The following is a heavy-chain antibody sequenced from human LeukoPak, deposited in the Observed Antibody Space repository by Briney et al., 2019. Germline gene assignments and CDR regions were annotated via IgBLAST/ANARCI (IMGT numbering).Heavy chain of an antibody. J-gene: IGHJ4*02. CDR3: ASPRSLYSSSSFVDY. D-gene: IGHD6-6*01. Sequence: GGSLRLSCAASGFTFSSYAMHWVRQAPGKGLEWVAVISYDGSNKYYADSVKGRFTISRDNSKNTLYLQMNSLRAEDTAVYYCASPRSLYSSSSFVDYWGQGTLVTVSS. CDR1: GFTFSSYA. CDR2: ISYDGSNK. V-gene: IGHV3-30*04.